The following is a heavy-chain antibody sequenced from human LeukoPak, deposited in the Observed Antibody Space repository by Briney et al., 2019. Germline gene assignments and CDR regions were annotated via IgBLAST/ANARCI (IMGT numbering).Heavy chain of an antibody. J-gene: IGHJ4*02. D-gene: IGHD6-19*01. CDR1: GFTFSSYG. CDR2: IRYDGSNK. V-gene: IGHV3-30*02. CDR3: ASIAVAERPPFDY. Sequence: GGSLRLSCAASGFTFSSYGMHWVRQAPGKGLEWVAFIRYDGSNKYYADSVKGRFTISRDNAKNSLYLQMNSLRAEDTALYYCASIAVAERPPFDYWGQGTLVTVSS.